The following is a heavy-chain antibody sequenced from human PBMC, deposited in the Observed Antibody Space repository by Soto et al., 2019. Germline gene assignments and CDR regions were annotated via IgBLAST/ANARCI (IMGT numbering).Heavy chain of an antibody. J-gene: IGHJ4*02. V-gene: IGHV4-39*01. CDR3: ARHIVVVTAIPYYFDY. CDR1: GGSISSSSYY. Sequence: QLQLQESGPGLVKPSETLSLTCTVSGGSISSSSYYWGWIRQPPGKGLEWIGSIYYSGSTYYNPSLKSRVTISVDTSKSQFSLKLSSVTAADTAVYYCARHIVVVTAIPYYFDYWGQGTLVTVSS. D-gene: IGHD2-21*02. CDR2: IYYSGST.